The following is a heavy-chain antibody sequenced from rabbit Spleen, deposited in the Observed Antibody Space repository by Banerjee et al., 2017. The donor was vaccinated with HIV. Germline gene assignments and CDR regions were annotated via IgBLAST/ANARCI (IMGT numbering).Heavy chain of an antibody. J-gene: IGHJ4*01. V-gene: IGHV1S47*01. D-gene: IGHD8-1*01. Sequence: QELLVESGGGLVQPGGSLKLSCKASGFDLSNYGVTWVRQAPGKGLEWIGYIDPLFGNTYYASWVNGRFTISSHNAQKTLYLQLNSLTAADTATYFCARDAGSYDYIDVYFNLWGPGTLVTVS. CDR1: GFDLSNYG. CDR3: ARDAGSYDYIDVYFNL. CDR2: IDPLFGNT.